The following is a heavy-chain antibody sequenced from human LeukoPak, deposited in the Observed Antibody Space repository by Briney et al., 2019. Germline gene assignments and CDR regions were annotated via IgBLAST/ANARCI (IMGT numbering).Heavy chain of an antibody. Sequence: GGSLRLSCAASGFTFNNYAMIWVRQAPGRGLEWVSSIGASYYTTYYADSVKGRFTISRDNSKNTLYLQMNSLRAEDTAVYYCATSSGWFDRDFDYWGQGTLVTVSS. V-gene: IGHV3-23*01. J-gene: IGHJ4*02. CDR1: GFTFNNYA. CDR2: IGASYYTT. CDR3: ATSSGWFDRDFDY. D-gene: IGHD6-19*01.